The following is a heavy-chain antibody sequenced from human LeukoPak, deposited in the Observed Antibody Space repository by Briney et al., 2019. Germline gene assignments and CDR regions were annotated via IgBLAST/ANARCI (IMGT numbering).Heavy chain of an antibody. J-gene: IGHJ4*02. CDR3: ARGKVVDY. CDR1: GFTFSGYW. D-gene: IGHD1-26*01. Sequence: GGSLRLSCAASGFTFSGYWMTWVRQAPGKGLEWVANIKQDGSETYYVDSVKGRFTISRDNARNSLYLQMNSLRAEDTAVYYCARGKVVDYWGQGILVTVSS. V-gene: IGHV3-7*01. CDR2: IKQDGSET.